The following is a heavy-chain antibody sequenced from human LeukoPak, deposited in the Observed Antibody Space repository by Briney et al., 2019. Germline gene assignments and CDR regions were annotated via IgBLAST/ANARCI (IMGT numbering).Heavy chain of an antibody. Sequence: PSETLSLTCTVSGGSISSYYWSWIRQPPGKGLEWIGYIYYSGSTNYNPSLKSRVTISVGTSKNQFSLKLSSVTAADTAVYYCARVSSKPSPYYFDYWGQGTLVTVSS. D-gene: IGHD6-6*01. CDR2: IYYSGST. J-gene: IGHJ4*02. CDR1: GGSISSYY. V-gene: IGHV4-59*01. CDR3: ARVSSKPSPYYFDY.